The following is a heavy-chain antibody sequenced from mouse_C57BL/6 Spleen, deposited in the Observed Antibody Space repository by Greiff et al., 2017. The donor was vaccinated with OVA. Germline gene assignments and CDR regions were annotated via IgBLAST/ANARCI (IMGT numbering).Heavy chain of an antibody. CDR2: IDPSDSYT. D-gene: IGHD1-1*01. J-gene: IGHJ1*03. CDR1: GYTFTSYW. CDR3: ARIYGSSPRYFDV. V-gene: IGHV1-69*01. Sequence: VQLQQSGAELVMPGASVKLSCKASGYTFTSYWMHWVKQRPGQGLEWIGEIDPSDSYTNYNQKFKGKSTLTVDKSSSTAYMQLSSLTSEDSAVYYCARIYGSSPRYFDVWGTGTTVTVSS.